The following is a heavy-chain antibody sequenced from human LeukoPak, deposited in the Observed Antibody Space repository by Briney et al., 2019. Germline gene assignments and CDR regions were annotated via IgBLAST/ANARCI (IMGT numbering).Heavy chain of an antibody. Sequence: GGSLRLSCAASGFTFSGSAMHWVRQASGKGLEWVGRIRSKANSYATAYAASVKGRFTISRDDSKNTAYLQMNSLKTEDTAVYYCTRRDYGSGSFDYWGQETLVTVSS. V-gene: IGHV3-73*01. CDR3: TRRDYGSGSFDY. D-gene: IGHD3-10*01. CDR1: GFTFSGSA. J-gene: IGHJ4*02. CDR2: IRSKANSYAT.